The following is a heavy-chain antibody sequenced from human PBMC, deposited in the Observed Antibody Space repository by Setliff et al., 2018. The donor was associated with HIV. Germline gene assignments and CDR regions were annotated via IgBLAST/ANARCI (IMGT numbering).Heavy chain of an antibody. V-gene: IGHV4-39*01. CDR3: ARHVILLEWLSYFYMDV. D-gene: IGHD6-19*01. CDR2: ISYSGHI. CDR1: GGSISSSNYY. Sequence: KTSETLSLTCTVSGGSISSSNYYWGWIRQPPGKGLEWIGAISYSGHIYFNSSLKSRVTIYLDTSKRQLSLRLTSVTAADTAVYYCARHVILLEWLSYFYMDVWGKGATVTVLL. J-gene: IGHJ6*03.